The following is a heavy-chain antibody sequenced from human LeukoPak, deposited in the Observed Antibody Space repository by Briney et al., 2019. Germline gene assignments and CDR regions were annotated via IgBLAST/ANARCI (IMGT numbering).Heavy chain of an antibody. D-gene: IGHD1-26*01. CDR3: ARRESSGWYGYSGSYNDAFDI. CDR2: IYYSGST. V-gene: IGHV4-39*01. J-gene: IGHJ3*02. CDR1: GGSISSSSYY. Sequence: ESSETLSLTCTVSGGSISSSSYYWGWICQPPGKGLEWIGSIYYSGSTYYNPSLKSRVTISVDTSKNQFSLKLSSVTAADTAVYYCARRESSGWYGYSGSYNDAFDIWGQGTMVTVSS.